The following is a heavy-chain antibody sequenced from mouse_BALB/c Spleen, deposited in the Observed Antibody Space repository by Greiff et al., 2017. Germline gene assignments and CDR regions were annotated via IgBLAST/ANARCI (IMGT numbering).Heavy chain of an antibody. V-gene: IGHV7-1*02. CDR3: ARDARYDAWFAY. Sequence: EVKVVESGGGLVQPGGSLRLSCATSGFTFSDFYMEWVRQPPGKRLEWIAASRNKANDYTTEYSASVKGRFIVSRDTSQSILYLQMNALRAEDTAIYYCARDARYDAWFAYWGQGTLVTVSA. CDR1: GFTFSDFY. CDR2: SRNKANDYTT. J-gene: IGHJ3*01. D-gene: IGHD2-14*01.